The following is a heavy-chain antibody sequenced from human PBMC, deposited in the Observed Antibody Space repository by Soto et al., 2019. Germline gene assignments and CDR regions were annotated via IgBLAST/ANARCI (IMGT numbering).Heavy chain of an antibody. CDR3: AREGYGGPPRGGGFNVGAADYYYYGMDV. CDR1: GFTFNSFG. Sequence: GGSLRLSCGASGFTFNSFGMHWVRQAPGRGLEWVVVISYDGDNKYYTDSVKGRFTISRDNSKNTLYLQMNSLRAEDTAVYYCAREGYGGPPRGGGFNVGAADYYYYGMDVWGQGTTVTV. CDR2: ISYDGDNK. J-gene: IGHJ6*02. V-gene: IGHV3-30*03. D-gene: IGHD2-15*01.